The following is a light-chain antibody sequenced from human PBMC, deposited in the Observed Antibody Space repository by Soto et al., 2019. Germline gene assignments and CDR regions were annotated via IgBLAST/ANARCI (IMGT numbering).Light chain of an antibody. CDR1: QDIRNY. CDR2: DAS. Sequence: EIQRTQSPSSLSPSVGDRVTITCQASQDIRNYLNWYKQKPGNAPNLLIYDASNLETGVPSRFSGSGSGTDFTFTISSLKPEEIATDYCQQYDDIVTFGQGTRLEI. V-gene: IGKV1-33*01. CDR3: QQYDDIVT. J-gene: IGKJ5*01.